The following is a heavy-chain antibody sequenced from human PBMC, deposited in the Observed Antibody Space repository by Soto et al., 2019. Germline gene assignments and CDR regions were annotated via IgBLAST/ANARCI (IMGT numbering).Heavy chain of an antibody. CDR2: ISSSSSTI. D-gene: IGHD4-17*01. Sequence: EVQLVESGGGLVQPGGSLRLSCAASGFTFSSYSMNWVRQAPGKGLEWVSYISSSSSTIYYADSVKGRFTISRDNAKNSLYLQMNSLRDEDTAVYYCARGRHDYGDYGGDYWSQGTLVTVSS. V-gene: IGHV3-48*02. CDR1: GFTFSSYS. J-gene: IGHJ4*02. CDR3: ARGRHDYGDYGGDY.